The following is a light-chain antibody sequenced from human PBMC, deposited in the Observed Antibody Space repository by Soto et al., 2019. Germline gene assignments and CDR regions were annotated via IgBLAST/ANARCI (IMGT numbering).Light chain of an antibody. CDR3: QEYGASPRIT. CDR1: QTMTSY. J-gene: IGKJ5*01. V-gene: IGKV1-39*02. CDR2: AAS. Sequence: CLSTPIGDRVTITCPASQTMTSYLNWYQQKPGKAPKLLIYAASSLQSGVPSRFSGSGSGTDFTLSISRLEPEDVAVHYCQEYGASPRITFGQGARPEVK.